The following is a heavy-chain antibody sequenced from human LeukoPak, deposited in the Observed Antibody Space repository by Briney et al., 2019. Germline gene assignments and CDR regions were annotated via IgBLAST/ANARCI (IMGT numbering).Heavy chain of an antibody. V-gene: IGHV3-7*01. CDR1: GFTFSSYW. J-gene: IGHJ5*01. Sequence: PGRSLRLSCAASGFTFSSYWMSWVRQAPGKGLEWLANIKQDGSQKYHVDSVKGRFTISRDNAKNSLYLQMNSLGAEDTAVYYCARGWALAGNPNWFDPWGQGTLVTVSS. CDR2: IKQDGSQK. CDR3: ARGWALAGNPNWFDP. D-gene: IGHD6-19*01.